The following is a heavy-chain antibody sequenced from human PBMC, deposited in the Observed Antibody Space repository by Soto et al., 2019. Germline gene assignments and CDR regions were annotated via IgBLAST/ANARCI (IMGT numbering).Heavy chain of an antibody. CDR2: MNPNSGNT. V-gene: IGHV1-8*01. CDR1: GYTFTSYD. D-gene: IGHD2-2*01. Sequence: ASVKVSCKASGYTFTSYDINWVRQATGQGLEWMGWMNPNSGNTGYAQKFQGRVTMTRNTSISTAYMELSSLRSEDTAVYYCARFAPLDIVVVPAAMRDYYYYYYMDVWGKGTTVTVSS. J-gene: IGHJ6*03. CDR3: ARFAPLDIVVVPAAMRDYYYYYYMDV.